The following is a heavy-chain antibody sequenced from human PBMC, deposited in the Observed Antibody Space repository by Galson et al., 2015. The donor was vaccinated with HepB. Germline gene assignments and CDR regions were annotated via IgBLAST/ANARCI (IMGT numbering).Heavy chain of an antibody. CDR3: AKDRGSSGWYPWFDP. V-gene: IGHV3-30*18. D-gene: IGHD6-19*01. CDR1: GFTFSSYG. Sequence: SLRLSCAASGFTFSSYGMHWVRQAPGKGLEWVAVISYDGSNKYYADSVKGRFTISRDNSKNTLYLQMNSLRAEDTAVYYCAKDRGSSGWYPWFDPWGQGTLVTVSS. CDR2: ISYDGSNK. J-gene: IGHJ5*02.